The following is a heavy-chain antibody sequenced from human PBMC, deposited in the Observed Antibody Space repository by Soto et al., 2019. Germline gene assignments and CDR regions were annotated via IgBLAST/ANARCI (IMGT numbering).Heavy chain of an antibody. V-gene: IGHV4-4*02. CDR1: GGSISSTNW. Sequence: QVQLQESGPGLVKPSGTLSLTCAVSGGSISSTNWWNWVRQPPVKGLEWIGEIEHSGSTNYNPSLKSRVTMSVDKPKNQFSLTLSSGTAADTAVYYCVRDSGNGWKDYWGQGTLVTFSS. CDR2: IEHSGST. D-gene: IGHD6-19*01. CDR3: VRDSGNGWKDY. J-gene: IGHJ4*02.